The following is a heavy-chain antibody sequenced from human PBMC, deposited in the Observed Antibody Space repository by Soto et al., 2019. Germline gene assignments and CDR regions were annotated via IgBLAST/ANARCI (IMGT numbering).Heavy chain of an antibody. CDR2: INPSGGST. Sequence: QVQLVQSGAEVKKPGASVKVSCKASGYTFTSYYMHWVRQAPGQGLEWMGIINPSGGSTSYAQKFQGRVTMTRDTSTSTVYMELSSLRSEDTAVYYCARGLRFLEWLSDAFDIWGQGTMVTVSS. D-gene: IGHD3-3*01. CDR1: GYTFTSYY. CDR3: ARGLRFLEWLSDAFDI. V-gene: IGHV1-46*03. J-gene: IGHJ3*02.